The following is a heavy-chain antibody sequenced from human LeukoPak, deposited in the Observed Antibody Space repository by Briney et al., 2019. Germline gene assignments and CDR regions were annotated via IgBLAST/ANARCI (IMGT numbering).Heavy chain of an antibody. CDR1: GSSFTSYW. V-gene: IGHV5-51*01. CDR3: ARQGYGGYSSSWYPGILVSAGYYYGMDV. Sequence: SGASLKISCKGSGSSFTSYWIGWVRQLPGKGLEWMGIIYPGDSDTRYSPSFQGQVTISADKSISTAYLQWSSLKASDTAMYYCARQGYGGYSSSWYPGILVSAGYYYGMDVWGQGTTVTVSS. J-gene: IGHJ6*02. CDR2: IYPGDSDT. D-gene: IGHD6-13*01.